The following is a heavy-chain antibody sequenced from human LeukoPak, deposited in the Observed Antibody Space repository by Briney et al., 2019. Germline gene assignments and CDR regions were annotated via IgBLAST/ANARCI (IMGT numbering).Heavy chain of an antibody. V-gene: IGHV1-69*13. CDR3: ARAPWGTRSWFDP. Sequence: GASVKVSCKASGGTFSGYAISWVRQAPGQGLEWMGGIIPIFGTANYAQKFQGRVTITADESTSTAYMELSSLRSEDTAVYYCARAPWGTRSWFDPWGQGTLVTVSS. CDR1: GGTFSGYA. CDR2: IIPIFGTA. D-gene: IGHD1-1*01. J-gene: IGHJ5*02.